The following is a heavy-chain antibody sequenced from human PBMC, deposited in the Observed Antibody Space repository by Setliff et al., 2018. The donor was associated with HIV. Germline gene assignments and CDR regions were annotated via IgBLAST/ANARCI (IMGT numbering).Heavy chain of an antibody. CDR2: IYHSGST. Sequence: PSETLSLTCTVSGGSISSGYYWGWIRQPPGKGLEWIGSIYHSGSTYYNPSLKSRVTISVDTSKNQFSLKLSSVTAADTAVYYCARWRYSSGWYAWDYFDYWGQGTLVTVSS. J-gene: IGHJ4*02. V-gene: IGHV4-38-2*02. CDR1: GGSISSGYY. CDR3: ARWRYSSGWYAWDYFDY. D-gene: IGHD6-19*01.